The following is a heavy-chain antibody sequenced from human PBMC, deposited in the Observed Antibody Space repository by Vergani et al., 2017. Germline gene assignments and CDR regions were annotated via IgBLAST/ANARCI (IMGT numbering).Heavy chain of an antibody. CDR1: GFTFSSYG. J-gene: IGHJ4*02. D-gene: IGHD1-1*01. CDR3: ARDSAAYNWKDFDY. Sequence: QVQLVESGGGVVQPGRSLRLSCAASGFTFSSYGMHWVRQAPGKGREWVAVIWYDGSNKYYADSVKGRFTIYRDNSKNTLYLQMNSLRAEDTAVYYCARDSAAYNWKDFDYSGQGTRSPSPQ. CDR2: IWYDGSNK. V-gene: IGHV3-33*01.